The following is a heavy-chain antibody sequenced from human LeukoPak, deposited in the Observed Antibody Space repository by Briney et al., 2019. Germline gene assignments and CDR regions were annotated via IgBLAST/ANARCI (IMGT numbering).Heavy chain of an antibody. D-gene: IGHD4-23*01. V-gene: IGHV4-34*01. J-gene: IGHJ4*02. CDR2: INHSGST. Sequence: SETLSLTCAVYGRSFSGYYWSWIRQPPGKGLEWIGEINHSGSTNYNPSLKSRVTISVDTSKNQFSLKLSSVTAADTAVYYCARGNYGGNSEGYYFDYWGQGTLVTVPS. CDR1: GRSFSGYY. CDR3: ARGNYGGNSEGYYFDY.